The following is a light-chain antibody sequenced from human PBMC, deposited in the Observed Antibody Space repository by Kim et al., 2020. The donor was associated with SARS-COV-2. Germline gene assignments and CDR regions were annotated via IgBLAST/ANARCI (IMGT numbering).Light chain of an antibody. V-gene: IGKV3-15*01. CDR2: GAS. Sequence: EIVMTQSPATLSVSPGERATLSCRASQSVSSNLAWYQQKPGQAPRLLIYGASTRATGIPARFSGSESGTEFTLTISSLQSEDFAVYYCQQYNNWPPEYTFGQGTKLEI. CDR1: QSVSSN. CDR3: QQYNNWPPEYT. J-gene: IGKJ2*01.